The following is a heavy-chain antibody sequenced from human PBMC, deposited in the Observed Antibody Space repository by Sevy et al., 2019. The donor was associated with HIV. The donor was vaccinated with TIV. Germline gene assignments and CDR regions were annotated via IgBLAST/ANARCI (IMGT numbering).Heavy chain of an antibody. V-gene: IGHV4-4*07. CDR3: ARGLGYNWFDP. CDR1: GASISDFY. J-gene: IGHJ5*02. Sequence: SETPSLTCTVSGASISDFYWGWIRQPAGRGLEWIGRIHTNEKTDYNPSLKSRVTMSVDTSRNQFSLRLTSVTAADSAVYYCARGLGYNWFDPWGQGTLVTVSS. D-gene: IGHD3-16*01. CDR2: IHTNEKT.